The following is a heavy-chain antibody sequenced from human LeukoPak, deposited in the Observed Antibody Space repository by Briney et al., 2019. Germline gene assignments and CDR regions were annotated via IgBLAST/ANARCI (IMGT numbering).Heavy chain of an antibody. D-gene: IGHD2-21*01. CDR3: ARATASNWFDP. V-gene: IGHV3-7*01. CDR2: IKEDGSEK. Sequence: GGSLRLSCGASGFSFSSYWMSWVRQAPGQGLEWVANIKEDGSEKYYVDSVKGRFTISRDNAKNSLYLQMNSLRAEDTAVYYCARATASNWFDPWGQGALVTVSS. CDR1: GFSFSSYW. J-gene: IGHJ5*02.